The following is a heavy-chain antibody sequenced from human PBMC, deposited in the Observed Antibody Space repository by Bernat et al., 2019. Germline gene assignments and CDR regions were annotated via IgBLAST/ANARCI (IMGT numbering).Heavy chain of an antibody. J-gene: IGHJ4*02. CDR1: GFTFSSYG. V-gene: IGHV3-30*18. D-gene: IGHD5-24*01. CDR3: AKPLVRDGYNHLDY. Sequence: QVQLVESGGGVVQPGRSLTLSCAASGFTFSSYGMHWVRQAPGKGLEWVAVISHAGSNKYYADSVKGRFTISRDNSKNTLYLQMNSLRAEDTAVYYCAKPLVRDGYNHLDYWGQGTLVTVSA. CDR2: ISHAGSNK.